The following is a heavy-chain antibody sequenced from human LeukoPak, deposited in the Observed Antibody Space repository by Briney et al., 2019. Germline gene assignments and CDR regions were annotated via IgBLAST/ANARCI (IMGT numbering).Heavy chain of an antibody. CDR3: ANHDSNLGVY. CDR1: GFTFSSYA. CDR2: ISGSAGST. D-gene: IGHD3-9*01. J-gene: IGHJ4*02. Sequence: GGSLRLSCVASGFTFSSYAMSWVRQAPGKGLEWVSAISGSAGSTYYADSVKGRFTISRDNSKNTLYLQMNSLRAEDTAMYYCANHDSNLGVYWGQGTLITVSS. V-gene: IGHV3-23*01.